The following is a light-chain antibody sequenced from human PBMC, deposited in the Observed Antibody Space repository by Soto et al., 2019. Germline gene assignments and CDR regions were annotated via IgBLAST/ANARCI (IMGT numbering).Light chain of an antibody. Sequence: QSALTQPASVSGSPGQSITISCTGTSSDVGGYNYVSWYQQHPGKAPKLMIYDVSNRPSGVSNRFSDSKSGNTASLTISGLLAEDEADYYCSSYTSSSTLEVVGTGTKLTVL. J-gene: IGLJ1*01. CDR1: SSDVGGYNY. CDR3: SSYTSSSTLEV. CDR2: DVS. V-gene: IGLV2-14*01.